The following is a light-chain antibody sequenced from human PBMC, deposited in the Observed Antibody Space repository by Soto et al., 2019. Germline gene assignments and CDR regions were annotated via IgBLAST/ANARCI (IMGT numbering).Light chain of an antibody. Sequence: QSVLTQPPSVSGPPGKRVTISATGTSPKIGAGYDVHWYQQLPGTAPKPLIFGNNNRPPGVPDRFSGSKSGTSASLAITGLQAEDEADYYCQSYDSSLSGWVFGGGTKLTVL. J-gene: IGLJ3*02. V-gene: IGLV1-40*01. CDR1: SPKIGAGYD. CDR2: GNN. CDR3: QSYDSSLSGWV.